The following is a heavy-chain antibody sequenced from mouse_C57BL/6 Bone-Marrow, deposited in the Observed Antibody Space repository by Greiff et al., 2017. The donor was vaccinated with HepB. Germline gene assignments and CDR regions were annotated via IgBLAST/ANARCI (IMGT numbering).Heavy chain of an antibody. J-gene: IGHJ4*01. D-gene: IGHD2-3*01. CDR2: INPNNGGT. Sequence: VQLQQSGPELVKPGASVKMSCKASGYTFTDYNMHWVKQSHGKSLEWIGYINPNNGGTSYNQKFKGKATLTVNKSSSTAYMELRSLTSEDSAVYYCARSGLLLYYYAMDYWGQGTSVTVSS. CDR1: GYTFTDYN. CDR3: ARSGLLLYYYAMDY. V-gene: IGHV1-22*01.